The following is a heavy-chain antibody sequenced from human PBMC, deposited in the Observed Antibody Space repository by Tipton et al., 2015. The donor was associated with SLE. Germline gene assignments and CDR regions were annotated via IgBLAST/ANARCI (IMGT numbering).Heavy chain of an antibody. CDR1: GGSFSGYY. D-gene: IGHD6-13*01. CDR3: ARGRTAAGRALNY. Sequence: AGLVKPSETLSLTCAVYGGSFSGYYWSWIRQPPGKGLEWIGEINHSGSTNYNPSLKSRVTISVDTSKNQFSLKLSSVTAADTAVYYCARGRTAAGRALNYWGQGTLVTVSS. CDR2: INHSGST. J-gene: IGHJ4*02. V-gene: IGHV4-34*01.